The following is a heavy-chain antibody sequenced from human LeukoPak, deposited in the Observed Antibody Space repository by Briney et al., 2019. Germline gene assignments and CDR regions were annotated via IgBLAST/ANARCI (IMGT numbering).Heavy chain of an antibody. V-gene: IGHV3-21*01. CDR3: ARKMKTGDRVGTFDI. J-gene: IGHJ3*02. CDR1: GFTFSDYY. CDR2: IGTDGSYI. D-gene: IGHD1-1*01. Sequence: PGGSLRLSCAASGFTFSDYYMNWVRQAPMKGLEWVSSIGTDGSYIYYADSVQGRFTISRDNAKNSLYLQMNSLTAEDTAVYYCARKMKTGDRVGTFDIWGQGTMVTVSS.